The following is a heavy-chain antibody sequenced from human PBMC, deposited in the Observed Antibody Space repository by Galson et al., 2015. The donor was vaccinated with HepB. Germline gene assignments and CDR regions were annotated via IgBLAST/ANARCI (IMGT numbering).Heavy chain of an antibody. D-gene: IGHD4-17*01. CDR3: AKEIVDDYGDYGDFDY. V-gene: IGHV3-30*18. CDR1: GFTFSSYG. Sequence: SLRLSCAASGFTFSSYGMHWVRQAPGKGLEWVAVISYDGSNKYYADSVKGRFTISRDNSKNTLYLQMNSLRAEDTAVYYCAKEIVDDYGDYGDFDYWGQGTLVTVSS. J-gene: IGHJ4*02. CDR2: ISYDGSNK.